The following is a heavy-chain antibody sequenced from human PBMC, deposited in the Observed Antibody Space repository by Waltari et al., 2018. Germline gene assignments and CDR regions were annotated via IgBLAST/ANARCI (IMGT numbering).Heavy chain of an antibody. CDR3: ARSRDGYNFDY. J-gene: IGHJ4*02. CDR1: GYSISSGYY. V-gene: IGHV4-38-2*01. Sequence: QVQLQESGPGLVKPSETLSLTCAVSGYSISSGYYWGWIRQPPGKGLEWIGSIYHSGSTYYNPSLKRRVTISVDTSKNQFSLKLSSVTAADTAVYYCARSRDGYNFDYWGQGTLVTVSS. CDR2: IYHSGST. D-gene: IGHD5-12*01.